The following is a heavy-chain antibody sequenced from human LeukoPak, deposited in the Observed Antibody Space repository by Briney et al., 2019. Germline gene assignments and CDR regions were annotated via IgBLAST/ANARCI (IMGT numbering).Heavy chain of an antibody. CDR1: GATFSSYA. Sequence: SVKVSCKASGATFSSYAISWVRHAPGQGLEWMGWTIPIFGTANYAQKFQGRVTITADESTSTAYMELSSLRSEDTAVYYCAAAGSSGWTDFDYWGQGTLVTVSS. V-gene: IGHV1-69*01. CDR2: TIPIFGTA. J-gene: IGHJ4*02. CDR3: AAAGSSGWTDFDY. D-gene: IGHD6-19*01.